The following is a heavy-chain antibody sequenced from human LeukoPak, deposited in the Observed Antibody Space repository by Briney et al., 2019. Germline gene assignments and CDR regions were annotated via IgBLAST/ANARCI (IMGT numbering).Heavy chain of an antibody. J-gene: IGHJ3*02. V-gene: IGHV3-30*04. CDR1: GFTSSSYA. D-gene: IGHD2-15*01. Sequence: PGRSLRLSCAASGFTSSSYAMHWVRQAPGKGLEWLTVISYDGRRKYYADSVKGRFTISRDNSKNTLSLQVDSLRPEDTAVYFCARERAATDAFDIWGQGTLVIVSS. CDR3: ARERAATDAFDI. CDR2: ISYDGRRK.